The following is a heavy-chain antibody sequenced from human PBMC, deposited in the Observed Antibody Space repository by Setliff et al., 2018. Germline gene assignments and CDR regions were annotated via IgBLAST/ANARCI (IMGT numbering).Heavy chain of an antibody. CDR2: IYSSGSI. CDR3: ARAPDSGTYYNLYPYYNDV. D-gene: IGHD1-26*01. Sequence: PSETLSLTCNVSGGSISGYYWGWIRQPPGKGLEWIGNIYSSGSIKYNPSLRSRVTISVDTVKNQFSLRLSSLTAADTAVYYCARAPDSGTYYNLYPYYNDVWGKGTTVTVSS. V-gene: IGHV4-59*08. CDR1: GGSISGYY. J-gene: IGHJ6*03.